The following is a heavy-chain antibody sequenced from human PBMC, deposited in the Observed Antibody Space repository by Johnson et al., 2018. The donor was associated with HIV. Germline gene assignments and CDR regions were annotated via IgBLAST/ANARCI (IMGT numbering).Heavy chain of an antibody. CDR1: GFTFDDYA. CDR3: AKDRGYSYAYGQRGAFDI. J-gene: IGHJ3*02. D-gene: IGHD5-18*01. V-gene: IGHV3-9*01. Sequence: VQLVESGGGVVRPGGSLRLTCAASGFTFDDYAMHWVRQAQGKGLEWVSGISWNSGSIGYADSVKGRLPISRDNSENTLYLQKNSLRAEDTAVYYCAKDRGYSYAYGQRGAFDIWGQGTMVTVSS. CDR2: ISWNSGSI.